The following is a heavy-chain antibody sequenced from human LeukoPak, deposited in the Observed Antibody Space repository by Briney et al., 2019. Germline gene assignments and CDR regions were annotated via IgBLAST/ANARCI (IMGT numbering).Heavy chain of an antibody. D-gene: IGHD6-13*01. J-gene: IGHJ4*02. CDR2: INHSGST. CDR1: GGSFSGYY. Sequence: SETLSLTCAVYGGSFSGYYWSWIRQPPGKGLEWIGEINHSGSTNYNPSLKSRVTISVDTSKNQFSLKLSSVTAADTAVYYCARCPFGEGSSSWQTGDYWGQGTLVTVSS. CDR3: ARCPFGEGSSSWQTGDY. V-gene: IGHV4-34*01.